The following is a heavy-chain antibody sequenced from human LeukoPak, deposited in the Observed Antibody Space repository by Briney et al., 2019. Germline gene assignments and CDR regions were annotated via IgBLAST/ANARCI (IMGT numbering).Heavy chain of an antibody. CDR2: IYYSGST. D-gene: IGHD2-21*01. Sequence: SETLSLTCTVSAGSISSYYWSWIRQPPGKGLEWIGYIYYSGSTNYNPSLKSRVTISVDTSKNQFSLKLSSVTAADTAVYYCARHSLGGDYYFDYWGQGTLVTVSS. J-gene: IGHJ4*02. V-gene: IGHV4-59*08. CDR1: AGSISSYY. CDR3: ARHSLGGDYYFDY.